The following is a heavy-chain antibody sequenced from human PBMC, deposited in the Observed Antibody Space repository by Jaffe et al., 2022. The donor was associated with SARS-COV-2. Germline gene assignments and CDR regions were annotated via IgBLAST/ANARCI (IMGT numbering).Heavy chain of an antibody. CDR1: GFTFSDYG. Sequence: QVQLVESGGGVVQPGGSLRLSCAASGFTFSDYGMHWVRQAPGKGLEWVSVIWYDGSNRFYADSVKGRFTISRDNSKNRLFLQMNSLGAEDTSVYYCARGIVALVGGAPYYFGLDVWGQGTTVTVSS. CDR3: ARGIVALVGGAPYYFGLDV. V-gene: IGHV3-33*01. CDR2: IWYDGSNR. J-gene: IGHJ6*02. D-gene: IGHD2-15*01.